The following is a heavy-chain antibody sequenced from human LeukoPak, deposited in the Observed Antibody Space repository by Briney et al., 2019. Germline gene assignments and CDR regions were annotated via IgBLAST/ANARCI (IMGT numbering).Heavy chain of an antibody. CDR3: AREGLLAAAGALYYYYGMDV. D-gene: IGHD6-13*01. CDR1: GGSISSYY. Sequence: SETLSLTCTVSGGSISSYYWSWIRQPPGKGLEWIGYIYYSGSTNYKPSLKSRVTISVDTSKNQFSLKLSSVTAADTAVYYCAREGLLAAAGALYYYYGMDVWGQGTTVTVSS. V-gene: IGHV4-59*12. J-gene: IGHJ6*02. CDR2: IYYSGST.